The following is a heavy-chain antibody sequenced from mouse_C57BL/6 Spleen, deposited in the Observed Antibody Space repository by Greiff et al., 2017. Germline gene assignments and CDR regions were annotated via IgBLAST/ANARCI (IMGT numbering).Heavy chain of an antibody. CDR2: IDPSDSYT. CDR1: GYTFTSYW. V-gene: IGHV1-50*01. D-gene: IGHD2-5*01. Sequence: VQLQQPGAELVKPGASVKLSCKASGYTFTSYWMQWVKQRPGQGLEWIGEIDPSDSYTNYNQKFKGKATLTVDTSSSTAYMQRSSLTSEDSAVYYCARAYYSNYEGGPYAMDYWGQGTSVTVSS. J-gene: IGHJ4*01. CDR3: ARAYYSNYEGGPYAMDY.